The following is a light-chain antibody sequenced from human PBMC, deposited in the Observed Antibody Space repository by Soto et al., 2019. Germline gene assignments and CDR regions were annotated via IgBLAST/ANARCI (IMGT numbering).Light chain of an antibody. J-gene: IGKJ4*01. Sequence: DIHITQSPSILSASVGDSVTITCRASQSVSRWLAWYQQKPGKAPKLLIYDASSLNSGVPSRFSGSQSGTEFTLTITSLLPDDFATYFCQQYSSYSLPTFGGGTKVDIK. CDR1: QSVSRW. CDR3: QQYSSYSLPT. CDR2: DAS. V-gene: IGKV1-5*01.